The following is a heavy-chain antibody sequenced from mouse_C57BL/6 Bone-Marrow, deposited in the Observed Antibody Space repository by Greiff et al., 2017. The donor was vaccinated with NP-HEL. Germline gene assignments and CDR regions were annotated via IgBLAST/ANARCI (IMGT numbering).Heavy chain of an antibody. Sequence: DVKLVESGGDLVKPGGSLKLSCAASGFTFSSYGMSWVRQTPDKRLEWVATISSGGSYTYYPDSVKGRFTISSDNAKNTLYLQMSSLKSDDTAMYYCARIYYDYDEFAYWGQGTLVTVSA. CDR1: GFTFSSYG. CDR3: ARIYYDYDEFAY. V-gene: IGHV5-6*02. D-gene: IGHD2-4*01. CDR2: ISSGGSYT. J-gene: IGHJ3*01.